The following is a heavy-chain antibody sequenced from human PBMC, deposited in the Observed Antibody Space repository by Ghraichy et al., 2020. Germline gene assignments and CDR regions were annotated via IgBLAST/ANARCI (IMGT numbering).Heavy chain of an antibody. V-gene: IGHV4-34*01. CDR3: ARHRQGGSTPHYFDP. Sequence: SETLSLTCAVSGGSSKTYNYAWLRQPPGGGLEWIGGINDRGTTEYNSSLGSRVSMSVDAAQRGLTLKVTSLTGADSAVYFCARHRQGGSTPHYFDPWGPG. D-gene: IGHD3-10*01. CDR2: INDRGTT. J-gene: IGHJ5*02. CDR1: GGSSKTYN.